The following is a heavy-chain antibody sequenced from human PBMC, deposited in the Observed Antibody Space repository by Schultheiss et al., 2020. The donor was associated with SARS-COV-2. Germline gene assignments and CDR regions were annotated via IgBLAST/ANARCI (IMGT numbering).Heavy chain of an antibody. V-gene: IGHV5-51*01. CDR1: GYSFTSYW. Sequence: GESLKISCKGSGYSFTSYWIGWVRQMPGKGLEWMGIIYPGDSDTRYSPSFQGQVTISADKSISTAYLQWSSLKASDTAMYYCARPVRVWGSYRLVEGDAFDIWGQGTMVTVSS. CDR3: ARPVRVWGSYRLVEGDAFDI. D-gene: IGHD3-16*02. J-gene: IGHJ3*02. CDR2: IYPGDSDT.